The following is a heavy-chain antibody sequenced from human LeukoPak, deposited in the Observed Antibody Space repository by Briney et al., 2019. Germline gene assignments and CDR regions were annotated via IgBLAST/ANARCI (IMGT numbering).Heavy chain of an antibody. CDR3: ARDFRNYGGYYYGMDV. Sequence: QPGGSLRLSCAASGFTFSSYSMNWVRQAPGKGLEWVSYISSSSSTIYYADSVKGRFTISRDNAKNSLYLQMNSLRAEDTAVYYCARDFRNYGGYYYGMDVWGQGTTVTVSS. CDR2: ISSSSSTI. V-gene: IGHV3-48*01. J-gene: IGHJ6*02. CDR1: GFTFSSYS. D-gene: IGHD4-23*01.